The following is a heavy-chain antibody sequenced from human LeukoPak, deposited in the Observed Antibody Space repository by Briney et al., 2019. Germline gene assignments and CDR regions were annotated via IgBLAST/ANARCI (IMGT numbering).Heavy chain of an antibody. D-gene: IGHD5-24*01. CDR3: AKDLWLQVNYYFDY. CDR2: ISGSGGST. CDR1: GFTFSNYW. J-gene: IGHJ4*02. V-gene: IGHV3-23*01. Sequence: PGGSLRLSCAASGFTFSNYWMSWVRQAPGKGLEWVSAISGSGGSTYYADSVKGRFTISRDNSKNTLYLQMNSLRAEDTAVYYCAKDLWLQVNYYFDYWGQGTLVTVSS.